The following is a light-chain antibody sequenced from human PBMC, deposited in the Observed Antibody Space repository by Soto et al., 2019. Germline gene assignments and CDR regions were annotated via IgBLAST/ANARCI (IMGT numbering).Light chain of an antibody. CDR2: DAS. V-gene: IGKV1-5*01. CDR1: ERISSW. CDR3: QQYNNWPPIT. Sequence: DIQMTQSPSTLSASVGDSVTITCRASERISSWLAWYQQKPGKAPKLLIYDASTLESGVPSRFSGSGFGTEFTLTISRLQPDDFAVYYCQQYNNWPPITFGQGTRLEIK. J-gene: IGKJ5*01.